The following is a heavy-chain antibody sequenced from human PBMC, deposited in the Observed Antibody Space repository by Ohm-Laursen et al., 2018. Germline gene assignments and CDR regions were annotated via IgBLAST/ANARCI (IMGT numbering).Heavy chain of an antibody. Sequence: SETLSLTCTVSGGSISSYYWSWIRQPPGKGLEWIGYIYYSGSTNYNPSLKSRITISVDTSKNHFSLNLSSVTGADTAVYYCARHWGAHWYFDLWGRGTLVTVSS. CDR3: ARHWGAHWYFDL. J-gene: IGHJ2*01. CDR2: IYYSGST. CDR1: GGSISSYY. V-gene: IGHV4-59*08. D-gene: IGHD3-16*01.